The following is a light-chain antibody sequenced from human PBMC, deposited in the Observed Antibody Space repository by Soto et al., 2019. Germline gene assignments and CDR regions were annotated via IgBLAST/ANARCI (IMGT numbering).Light chain of an antibody. CDR2: GAS. J-gene: IGKJ2*01. Sequence: EIVMTQSPATLSVSPGERATLSCRASQSVSSNLAWYQQKPGQAPRLLIYGASTRATGIPARFRGSGSGTEFTLTISSLQSEDFAVYYCQQYNTWPHTFGQGNKLEIK. V-gene: IGKV3-15*01. CDR3: QQYNTWPHT. CDR1: QSVSSN.